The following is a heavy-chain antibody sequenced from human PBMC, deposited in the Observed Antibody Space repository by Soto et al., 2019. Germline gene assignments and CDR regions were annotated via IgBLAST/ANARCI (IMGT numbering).Heavy chain of an antibody. J-gene: IGHJ4*02. V-gene: IGHV3-73*01. D-gene: IGHD2-21*02. Sequence: GGSLRISCAASGFTFRGSAMHWVRQASGKGLEWVGRIRDKANSYATAYTASVKGRFTISRDDSKNTAYLQMNSLKTEDTAVYYCTRLYCGGDCDFDSWGQGTLVTVS. CDR2: IRDKANSYAT. CDR3: TRLYCGGDCDFDS. CDR1: GFTFRGSA.